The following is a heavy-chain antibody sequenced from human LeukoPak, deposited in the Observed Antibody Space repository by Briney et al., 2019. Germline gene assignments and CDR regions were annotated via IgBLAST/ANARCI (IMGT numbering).Heavy chain of an antibody. CDR2: IIDTGST. CDR1: GGSFSGYY. CDR3: ARGLASGYPPIPFDY. J-gene: IGHJ4*02. V-gene: IGHV4-34*12. Sequence: SETLSLTCAVYGGSFSGYYWTWIRQPPGKGLEWIGEIIDTGSTKYNSSLKSRVTISVDTSKNQFSLSLDSVTAADTAVYYCARGLASGYPPIPFDYWGQGTLVTVSS. D-gene: IGHD3-3*01.